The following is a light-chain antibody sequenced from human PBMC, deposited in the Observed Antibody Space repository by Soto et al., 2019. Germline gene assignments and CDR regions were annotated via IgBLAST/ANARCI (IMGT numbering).Light chain of an antibody. J-gene: IGKJ1*01. CDR3: QQTYSPTLT. V-gene: IGKV1-39*01. Sequence: DIHMTHSPSSLCACVGDRVTITCRASLTISSYLNWYQQKSGKAPKLLXSAASSLESGVPPRFSVSGSGTDFTLTISSLQNEDSATYYGQQTYSPTLTFCQGTKVDI. CDR2: AAS. CDR1: LTISSY.